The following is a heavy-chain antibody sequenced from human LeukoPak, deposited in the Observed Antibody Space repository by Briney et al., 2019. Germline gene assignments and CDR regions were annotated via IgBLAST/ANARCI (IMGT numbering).Heavy chain of an antibody. Sequence: GGSLRLSCAASGFTFSTYSMNWVRQAPGKGLEWVSYISSSSSTIYYADSVKGRFTISRDIAKNSLYLQMNSLRAEDTAVYYCAKKDWHDYGDYYRDFWGQGTLVTVSS. V-gene: IGHV3-48*01. J-gene: IGHJ4*02. CDR3: AKKDWHDYGDYYRDF. D-gene: IGHD4-17*01. CDR1: GFTFSTYS. CDR2: ISSSSSTI.